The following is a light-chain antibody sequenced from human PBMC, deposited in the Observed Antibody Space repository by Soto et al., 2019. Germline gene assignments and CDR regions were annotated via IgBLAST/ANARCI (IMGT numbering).Light chain of an antibody. J-gene: IGLJ2*01. CDR1: SNYIGPYNY. Sequence: QSVLTQPRSVSGSPGQSVAISCTGISNYIGPYNYVSWYQQHPGKAPKLIIYDVDKRPSGVPHRFSGSKSGDTASLTISGLQPDDEADYYCCSYADTYVELGGGTKVTVL. CDR2: DVD. CDR3: CSYADTYVE. V-gene: IGLV2-11*01.